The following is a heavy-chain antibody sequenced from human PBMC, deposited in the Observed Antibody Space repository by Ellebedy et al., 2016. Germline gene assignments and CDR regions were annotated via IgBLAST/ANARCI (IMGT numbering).Heavy chain of an antibody. V-gene: IGHV3-33*01. CDR1: GFTFSNYG. J-gene: IGHJ3*02. Sequence: GGSLRLXCAASGFTFSNYGMHWVRQAPGKGLEWVAVIWYNGDYQYYADSVRGRFTMSRDNSKNTLSLEMKSLKAEDTAVYYCARDSRLYGGNSGDALDMWGQGTLVTVAT. CDR3: ARDSRLYGGNSGDALDM. CDR2: IWYNGDYQ. D-gene: IGHD2-21*01.